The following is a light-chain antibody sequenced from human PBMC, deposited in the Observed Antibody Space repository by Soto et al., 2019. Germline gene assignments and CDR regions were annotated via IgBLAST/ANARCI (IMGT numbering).Light chain of an antibody. CDR2: KVS. Sequence: DVVMTQSPLSQPVTLGQPASISCRSSQSLVYRDGNTYLNWSQQRPGQSPRRLSYKVSNRDSGVPDRISGSGSGTDFTLKISRVEAEDVGVYYCMEGIHGPFFGGGTQVVIK. J-gene: IGKJ4*01. CDR3: MEGIHGPF. CDR1: QSLVYRDGNTY. V-gene: IGKV2-30*01.